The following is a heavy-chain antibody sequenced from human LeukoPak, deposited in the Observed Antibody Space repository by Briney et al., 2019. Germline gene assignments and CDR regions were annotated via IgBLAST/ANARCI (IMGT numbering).Heavy chain of an antibody. CDR2: ISGTGGST. D-gene: IGHD3-10*02. J-gene: IGHJ6*04. Sequence: GSLRLSCAASGFTFSIYAMNWVRQAPGKGLEWVSGISGTGGSTHYADSVKGRFTISRDNAKNPLYLQMNSLRAEDTAVYYCAELGITMIGGVWGKGTTVTISS. CDR3: AELGITMIGGV. CDR1: GFTFSIYA. V-gene: IGHV3-23*01.